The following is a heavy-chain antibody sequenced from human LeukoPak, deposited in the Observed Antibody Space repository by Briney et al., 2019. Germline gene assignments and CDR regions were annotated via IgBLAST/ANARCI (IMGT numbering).Heavy chain of an antibody. Sequence: GGSLGLSCTASGFTFSTYNMNWVRQAPGKGLEWISYISSSSSSIYYADSVKGRFTISRDNAKNSLYLQMNSLRAEDTAVYYCARDGSVAGCDYWGQGTLVTVSS. D-gene: IGHD6-19*01. CDR1: GFTFSTYN. CDR3: ARDGSVAGCDY. V-gene: IGHV3-48*04. CDR2: ISSSSSSI. J-gene: IGHJ4*02.